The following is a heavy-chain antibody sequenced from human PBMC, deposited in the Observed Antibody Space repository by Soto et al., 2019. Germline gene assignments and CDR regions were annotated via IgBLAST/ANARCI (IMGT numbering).Heavy chain of an antibody. CDR2: IYYSGST. V-gene: IGHV4-39*01. D-gene: IGHD6-19*01. Sequence: QLQLQESGPGLVKPSETLSLTCTVSGGSISSSSYYWGWIRQPPGKGLEWIGSIYYSGSTYYNPSLKRRVTISVDTSKNQFSLKLSSVTAADTAVYYCARRGFSGWVGWFDPWGQGTLVTVSS. CDR3: ARRGFSGWVGWFDP. CDR1: GGSISSSSYY. J-gene: IGHJ5*02.